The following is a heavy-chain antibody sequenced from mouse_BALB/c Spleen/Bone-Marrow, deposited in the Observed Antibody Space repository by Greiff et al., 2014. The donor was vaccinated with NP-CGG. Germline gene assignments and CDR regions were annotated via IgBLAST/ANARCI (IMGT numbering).Heavy chain of an antibody. Sequence: EVQLQQSGAELVRPGALVKLSCKASGFNIKDYYMHWVKQRPEQGLEWIGWIDPENGNTIYDPKFQGKASITADASPNTAYLQLSSLTSEDTAVYYCARGNWDEYYAMDYWGQGTSVTVSS. CDR1: GFNIKDYY. D-gene: IGHD4-1*01. CDR3: ARGNWDEYYAMDY. V-gene: IGHV14-1*02. J-gene: IGHJ4*01. CDR2: IDPENGNT.